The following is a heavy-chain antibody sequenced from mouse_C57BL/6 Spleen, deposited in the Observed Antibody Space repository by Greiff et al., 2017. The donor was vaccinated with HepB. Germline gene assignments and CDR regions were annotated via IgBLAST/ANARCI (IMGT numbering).Heavy chain of an antibody. D-gene: IGHD2-3*01. CDR3: ARGLLLAMDY. CDR1: GYTFTSYG. J-gene: IGHJ4*01. Sequence: QVQLQQSGAELARPGASVKLSCKASGYTFTSYGISWVKQSTGQGLEWIGEIYPRSGNTYYNEKFKGKATLTADKSSSTAYMELRSLTSEDSAVYVCARGLLLAMDYWGQGTSVTVSS. V-gene: IGHV1-81*01. CDR2: IYPRSGNT.